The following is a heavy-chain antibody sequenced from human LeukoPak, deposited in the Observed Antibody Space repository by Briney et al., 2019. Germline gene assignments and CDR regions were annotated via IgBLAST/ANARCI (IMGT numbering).Heavy chain of an antibody. Sequence: GESLKISCKGSGYSFSNYWIAWVRQMPGKGLEWMGIIYPGDSDTRYSPFLQGQVTISADKSISPAYLQWSSLKASDTAIYYCARQGDGYTFDYWGQGTLVTVSS. J-gene: IGHJ4*02. CDR3: ARQGDGYTFDY. CDR2: IYPGDSDT. CDR1: GYSFSNYW. D-gene: IGHD5-24*01. V-gene: IGHV5-51*01.